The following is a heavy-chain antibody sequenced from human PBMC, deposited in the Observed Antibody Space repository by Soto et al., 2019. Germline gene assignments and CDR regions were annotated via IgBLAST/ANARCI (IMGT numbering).Heavy chain of an antibody. V-gene: IGHV4-30-4*01. Sequence: QVHLQESGPGLVKPSQTLSLTCRVSGGSISSADYFWTWIRQSPGKGLEWMGYIFHSGTTYYNPSLMGRLIISIENSKNQFSLRLASVTAADSAVYFCAREPYLPKARNDFWGQGTLVTVSS. CDR1: GGSISSADYF. CDR3: AREPYLPKARNDF. J-gene: IGHJ4*02. CDR2: IFHSGTT.